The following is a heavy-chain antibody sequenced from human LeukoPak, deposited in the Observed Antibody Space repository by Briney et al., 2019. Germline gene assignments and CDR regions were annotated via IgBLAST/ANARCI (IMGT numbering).Heavy chain of an antibody. CDR1: GFTFSSYW. V-gene: IGHV3-7*01. CDR2: IKQDGSEK. CDR3: ARGQVKQQLLPRTGSRDYYYYMDV. J-gene: IGHJ6*03. D-gene: IGHD6-13*01. Sequence: SGGSLRLSCAASGFTFSSYWMSWVRQAPGKGLEWVANIKQDGSEKYYVDSVKGRFTISRDNAKNSLYLQMNSLRAEDTAVYYCARGQVKQQLLPRTGSRDYYYYMDVWGKGTTVTVSS.